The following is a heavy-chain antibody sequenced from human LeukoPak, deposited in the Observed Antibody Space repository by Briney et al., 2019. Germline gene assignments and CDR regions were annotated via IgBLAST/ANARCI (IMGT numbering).Heavy chain of an antibody. CDR2: ISGSGGST. Sequence: GGSLRLSCAASGFTFSSYAMSWVRQAPGKGLEWVSAISGSGGSTYYADSVKGRFTISRDNSKNTLYLQMNSLRAEDTAVYYCARVRNWNDHFDYWGQGTLVTVSS. CDR3: ARVRNWNDHFDY. CDR1: GFTFSSYA. D-gene: IGHD1-20*01. J-gene: IGHJ4*02. V-gene: IGHV3-23*01.